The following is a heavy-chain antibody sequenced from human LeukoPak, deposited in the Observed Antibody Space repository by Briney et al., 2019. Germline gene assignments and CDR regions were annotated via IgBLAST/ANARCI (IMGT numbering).Heavy chain of an antibody. CDR2: IYSSGTT. D-gene: IGHD6-6*01. CDR3: ARWSPEYTSSGFDY. J-gene: IGHJ4*02. Sequence: SETLSLTCTVSGGSIRDHYWSWIRQPPGKGLEWIAYIYSSGTTRYDPSLESRVAISVDTPKNQFSLKLRSVNTADTAVYYCARWSPEYTSSGFDYWGQGILVTVSS. V-gene: IGHV4-59*11. CDR1: GGSIRDHY.